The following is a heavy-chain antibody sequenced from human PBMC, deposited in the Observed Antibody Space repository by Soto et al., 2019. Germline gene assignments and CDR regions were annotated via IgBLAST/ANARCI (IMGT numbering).Heavy chain of an antibody. CDR1: GGLFSSYA. CDR2: IIPVFGTP. Sequence: QEHLVQSGAEVKRPGSSVKVSCKDSGGLFSSYAISWVQQAPGQGLEWMGGIIPVFGTPYYAQKFQGRVTISADESTNTAYMELSSLTSEDTAMYYCARGDSPYVWFNEFWGQGSLVTVSS. D-gene: IGHD3-16*01. CDR3: ARGDSPYVWFNEF. J-gene: IGHJ4*02. V-gene: IGHV1-69*01.